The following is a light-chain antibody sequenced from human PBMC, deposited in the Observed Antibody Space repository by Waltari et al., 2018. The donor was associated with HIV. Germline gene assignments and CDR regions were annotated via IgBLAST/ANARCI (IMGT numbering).Light chain of an antibody. V-gene: IGKV3-15*01. CDR3: KKDNNWYT. Sequence: IVMTQSPATLSVSPGERATLSCRASQSVSSNLAWYQQKPGQAPGRLIYGASTRANGIPARFSGSGSGTEFNLTISSLPSEDFAVYYGKKDNNWYTFGQGTKLEIK. CDR1: QSVSSN. J-gene: IGKJ2*01. CDR2: GAS.